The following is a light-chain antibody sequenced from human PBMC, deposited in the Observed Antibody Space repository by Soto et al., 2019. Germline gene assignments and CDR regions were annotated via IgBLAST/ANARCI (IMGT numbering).Light chain of an antibody. CDR3: SSYTTGGSYV. CDR2: DVS. CDR1: SRDVGGYNS. Sequence: QSVLTQPASVSGSPGLSIAISCTGTSRDVGGYNSVSWYQQQPGKVPKHMIYDVSNRPSGVSNRFSGSKSGNTASLTISGLQAEDEGDYYCSSYTTGGSYVFGTGTKVTVL. J-gene: IGLJ1*01. V-gene: IGLV2-14*01.